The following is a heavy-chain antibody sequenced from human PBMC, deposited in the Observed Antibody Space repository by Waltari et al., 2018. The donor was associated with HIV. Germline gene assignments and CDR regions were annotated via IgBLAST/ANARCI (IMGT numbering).Heavy chain of an antibody. V-gene: IGHV2-5*02. Sequence: QITLKESGPTLVKPTQTLTLTCTFSGFSLSTSDEAVGWIRQPPGKALEWLALIYWDDDKRYNPSLKSRLTVTKDTSKNQVVLTLTNMDPVDTATYYCAHSKRNYDSSRYYYYYYMDVWGEGTTVTVSS. J-gene: IGHJ6*03. CDR2: IYWDDDK. CDR3: AHSKRNYDSSRYYYYYYMDV. CDR1: GFSLSTSDEA. D-gene: IGHD3-22*01.